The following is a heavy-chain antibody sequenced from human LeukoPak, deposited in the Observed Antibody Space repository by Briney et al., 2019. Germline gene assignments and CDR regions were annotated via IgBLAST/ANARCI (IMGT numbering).Heavy chain of an antibody. CDR2: IIPILGIA. CDR1: GGTFSSYA. J-gene: IGHJ4*02. CDR3: ARSRDSSGYYHFDY. D-gene: IGHD3-22*01. V-gene: IGHV1-69*04. Sequence: SVKLSCKASGGTFSSYAISWVRQAPGQGLEWMGRIIPILGIANYAQKFQGRVTITADKSTSTAYMELSSLRSEDTAVYYCARSRDSSGYYHFDYWGQGTLVTVSS.